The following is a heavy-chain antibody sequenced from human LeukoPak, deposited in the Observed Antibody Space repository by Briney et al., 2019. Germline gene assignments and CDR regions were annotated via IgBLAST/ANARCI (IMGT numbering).Heavy chain of an antibody. CDR2: TYDRSKWYN. Sequence: SQTLSLTCAISGDSVSSNSAAWNWIRQSPSRGLEWLVRTYDRSKWYNDYAVSVKSRITINPDTSKNQFSLHLNSVTPEDTAVYYCARDQGYASGAWSDAFNIWGQGTMVTVSS. V-gene: IGHV6-1*01. D-gene: IGHD6-19*01. J-gene: IGHJ3*02. CDR1: GDSVSSNSAA. CDR3: ARDQGYASGAWSDAFNI.